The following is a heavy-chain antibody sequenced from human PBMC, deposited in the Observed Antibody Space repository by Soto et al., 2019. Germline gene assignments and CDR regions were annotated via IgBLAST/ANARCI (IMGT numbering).Heavy chain of an antibody. J-gene: IGHJ5*02. CDR3: ASGSFPMAYDQTIYSGYDWRAGDWFDP. CDR1: GYTFTSYA. V-gene: IGHV1-3*01. D-gene: IGHD5-12*01. CDR2: INAGNGNT. Sequence: QVQLVQSGAEVKKPGASVKVSCKASGYTFTSYAMHWVRQAPGQRLEWMGWINAGNGNTKYSQKFQGRVTITRDTSASTAYMELSSLRSEDTAVYYCASGSFPMAYDQTIYSGYDWRAGDWFDPWGQGTLVTVSS.